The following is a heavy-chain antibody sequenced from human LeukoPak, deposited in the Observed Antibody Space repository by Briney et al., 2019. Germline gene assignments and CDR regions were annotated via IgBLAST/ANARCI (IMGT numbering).Heavy chain of an antibody. CDR2: IYYSGST. V-gene: IGHV4-30-4*08. J-gene: IGHJ6*03. Sequence: PSETLSLTCTVSGGSISSGDYYWSWIRQPPGKGLEWIGYIYYSGSTYYNPSLKSRVTISVDTSKNQFSLKLSSVTAADTAVYYCARKIDHYYYMDVWGKGTTVTVSS. CDR1: GGSISSGDYY. CDR3: ARKIDHYYYMDV.